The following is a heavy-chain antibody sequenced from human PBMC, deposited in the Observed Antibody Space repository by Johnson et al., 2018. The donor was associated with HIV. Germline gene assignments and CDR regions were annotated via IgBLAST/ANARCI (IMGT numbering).Heavy chain of an antibody. V-gene: IGHV3-23*04. CDR2: ISGSGGST. CDR1: GFTFSSYA. D-gene: IGHD2-21*02. J-gene: IGHJ3*02. Sequence: VQLVESGGGLVQPGGSLRLSCAASGFTFSSYAMSWVRQAPGTGLEWVSAISGSGGSTYYTDSVKSRFTISSDNSKNMLYLQMNSLRAEDTAVYFCARSPQIVVVTSVHDAFDIWGQGTRVIVSS. CDR3: ARSPQIVVVTSVHDAFDI.